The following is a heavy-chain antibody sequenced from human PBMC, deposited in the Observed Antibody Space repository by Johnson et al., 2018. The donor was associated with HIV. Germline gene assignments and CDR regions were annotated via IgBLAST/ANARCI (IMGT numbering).Heavy chain of an antibody. V-gene: IGHV3-30*14. CDR3: AREGRGSSSGAFDI. J-gene: IGHJ3*02. CDR1: GFTFTSYT. CDR2: ISYDGSNK. Sequence: QVQLVESGGGLVQPGGSLRLSCAASGFTFTSYTMHWVRQAPGKGLEWVALISYDGSNKYYADSVKGRFTISRDNSKNTLYLQMGSLRAEDMAVYYCAREGRGSSSGAFDIWGQGTMVTVSS. D-gene: IGHD6-6*01.